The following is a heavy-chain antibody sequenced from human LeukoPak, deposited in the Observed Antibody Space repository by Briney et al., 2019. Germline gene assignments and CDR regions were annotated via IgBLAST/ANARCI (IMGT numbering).Heavy chain of an antibody. CDR2: IYPGDSDT. V-gene: IGHV5-51*01. CDR1: GYSFTNYW. CDR3: ARQTRYCGGDCNSFDY. Sequence: GESLKISCKGSGYSFTNYWIGWVRQMPGQGLEWMGIIYPGDSDTRYSPSFQGQVTMSADKSISTAYLQWSSLKASDTAMYYCARQTRYCGGDCNSFDYWGQGTLVTVS. D-gene: IGHD2-21*02. J-gene: IGHJ4*02.